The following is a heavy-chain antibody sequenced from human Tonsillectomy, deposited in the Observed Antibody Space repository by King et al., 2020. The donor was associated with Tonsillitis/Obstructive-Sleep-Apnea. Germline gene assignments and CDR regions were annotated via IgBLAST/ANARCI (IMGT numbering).Heavy chain of an antibody. D-gene: IGHD6-19*01. CDR3: ARELGSGWHEPNYYYYYMDV. V-gene: IGHV4-59*01. CDR2: IYYSGST. Sequence: QLQESGPGLVKPSETLSLTCTVSGGSISSYYWSWIRQPPGKGLEWIGYIYYSGSTNYNPSLKSRVTISVDTSKNQFSLKLSSVTAADTAVYYCARELGSGWHEPNYYYYYMDVWGKGTTVTVSS. J-gene: IGHJ6*03. CDR1: GGSISSYY.